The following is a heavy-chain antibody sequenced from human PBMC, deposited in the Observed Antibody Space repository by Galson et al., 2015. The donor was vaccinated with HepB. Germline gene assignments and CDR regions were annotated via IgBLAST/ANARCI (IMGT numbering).Heavy chain of an antibody. CDR2: INWDDAK. V-gene: IGHV2-70*01. D-gene: IGHD3-9*01. Sequence: PALVKPTQTLTLTCTFSGFSLSTSGMCVNWIRQPPGKALEWLALINWDDAKYYSTSLKTRLTIFKDTSRNQVVLTMTNMGPVDTATYYCARCHYDLLTGYYYYFDYWGQGTLVTVSS. J-gene: IGHJ4*02. CDR1: GFSLSTSGMC. CDR3: ARCHYDLLTGYYYYFDY.